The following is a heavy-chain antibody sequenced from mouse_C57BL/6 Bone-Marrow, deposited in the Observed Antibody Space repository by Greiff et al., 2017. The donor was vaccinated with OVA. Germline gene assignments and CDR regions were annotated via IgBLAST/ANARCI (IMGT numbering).Heavy chain of an antibody. V-gene: IGHV6-6*01. CDR3: TRQDNFPWYFDV. Sequence: EVKVEESGGGLVQPGGSMKLSCAASGFTFSDAWMDWVRQSPEKGLEWVAEIRNKANNHATYYAESVKGRFTISRDDSKSSVYLQMNSLRAEDTGIYYCTRQDNFPWYFDVWGTGTTVTVSS. CDR1: GFTFSDAW. CDR2: IRNKANNHAT. J-gene: IGHJ1*03.